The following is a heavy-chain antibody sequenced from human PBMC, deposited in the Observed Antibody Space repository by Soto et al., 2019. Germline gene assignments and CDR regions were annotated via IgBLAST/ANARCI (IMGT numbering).Heavy chain of an antibody. CDR2: ISYDGSKK. V-gene: IGHV3-30-3*01. D-gene: IGHD4-4*01. CDR1: GFTFSSLG. J-gene: IGHJ6*02. CDR3: AKVLTTVIPRESYYYYGMDV. Sequence: PWGSLRLSCAASGFTFSSLGMDWVRQAPGKGLEWVALISYDGSKKYYGDSVKGRFTISRDNSRNTLHLQMDGLRAEDTAVYYCAKVLTTVIPRESYYYYGMDVWGQGT.